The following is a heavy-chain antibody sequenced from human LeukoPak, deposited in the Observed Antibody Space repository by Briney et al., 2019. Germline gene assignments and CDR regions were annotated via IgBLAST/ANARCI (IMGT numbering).Heavy chain of an antibody. J-gene: IGHJ5*02. Sequence: PGGSLRLSCAASGLTFSSYAMSWVRQAPGKGLEWVSAISGSGGSTYYADSVKGRFTISRDNSKNTLYLQMNSLRAEDTAVYYCAKDSLGSSSKNWFDPWGQGTLVTVSS. V-gene: IGHV3-23*01. CDR3: AKDSLGSSSKNWFDP. CDR1: GLTFSSYA. D-gene: IGHD6-13*01. CDR2: ISGSGGST.